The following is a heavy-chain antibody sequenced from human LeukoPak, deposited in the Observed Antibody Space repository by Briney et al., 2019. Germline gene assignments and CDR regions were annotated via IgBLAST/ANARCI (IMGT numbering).Heavy chain of an antibody. J-gene: IGHJ4*02. CDR3: ATYRQVQVPFEC. CDR1: GFTFSTFA. CDR2: IFPSGGEI. Sequence: GGSLRLSCAASGFTFSTFAMIWVRQPPGKGLEWVSSIFPSGGEIHYADSVKGRFTISRDNSKSTLSLQMNGLRAEDTAIYYCATYRQVQVPFECWGQGTLVTVSS. V-gene: IGHV3-23*01. D-gene: IGHD5-18*01.